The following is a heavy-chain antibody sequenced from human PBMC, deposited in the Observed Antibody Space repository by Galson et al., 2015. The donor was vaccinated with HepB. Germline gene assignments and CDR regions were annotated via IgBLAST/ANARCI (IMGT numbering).Heavy chain of an antibody. CDR3: ARVRAVGGRYYFDY. J-gene: IGHJ4*02. CDR1: GYTFTSYY. V-gene: IGHV1-46*04. D-gene: IGHD1-26*01. Sequence: SVKVSCKASGYTFTSYYMHWVRQAPGQGLEWLGIINPSSGTTTYAQKLQGRVTMTRDTSTSTVYMELSSLRSEDTAVYYCARVRAVGGRYYFDYWGQGTLVTVSS. CDR2: INPSSGTT.